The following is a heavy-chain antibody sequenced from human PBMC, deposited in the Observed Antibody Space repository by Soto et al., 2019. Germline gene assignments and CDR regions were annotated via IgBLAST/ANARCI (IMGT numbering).Heavy chain of an antibody. CDR1: GGSISSYY. D-gene: IGHD3-9*01. Sequence: SETLSLTCTVSGGSISSYYWSWIRQPPGKGLEWIGYIYYSGSTNYNPSLKSRVTISVDTSKNQFSLKLSSVTAADTAVYYCARHPDVDYDILTGTASYYYGMDVWGQGTTVTVSS. CDR2: IYYSGST. CDR3: ARHPDVDYDILTGTASYYYGMDV. J-gene: IGHJ6*02. V-gene: IGHV4-59*08.